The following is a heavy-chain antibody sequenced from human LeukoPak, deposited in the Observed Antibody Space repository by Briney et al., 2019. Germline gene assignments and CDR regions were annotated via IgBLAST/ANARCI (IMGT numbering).Heavy chain of an antibody. J-gene: IGHJ4*02. Sequence: SVKVSCKASGGTFSSYAISLVRQAPGQGLEWMGGIIPIFGTANYAQKFQGRVTITTDESTSTAYMELSSLRSEDTAVYFCAWYCSGGSGFPYYLDYWGQGTLVPVSS. D-gene: IGHD2-15*01. CDR1: GGTFSSYA. V-gene: IGHV1-69*05. CDR2: IIPIFGTA. CDR3: AWYCSGGSGFPYYLDY.